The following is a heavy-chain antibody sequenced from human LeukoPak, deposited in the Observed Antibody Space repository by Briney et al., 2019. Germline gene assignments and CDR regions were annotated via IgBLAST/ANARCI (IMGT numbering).Heavy chain of an antibody. CDR3: AKGGSSGYFLDL. J-gene: IGHJ5*02. Sequence: GGSLRLSCAASGFLFNNYGLVWVRQAPGKGLEWVAAISNDGGGTTYADFVKGRFTIPRDNSKNTLFLHMNSLRAEDTALYYCAKGGSSGYFLDLWGQGTLVTVSS. CDR2: ISNDGGGT. CDR1: GFLFNNYG. D-gene: IGHD3-22*01. V-gene: IGHV3-23*01.